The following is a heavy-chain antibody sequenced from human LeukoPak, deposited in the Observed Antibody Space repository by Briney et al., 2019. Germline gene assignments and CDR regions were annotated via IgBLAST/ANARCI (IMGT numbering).Heavy chain of an antibody. D-gene: IGHD3-22*01. CDR2: IRSDSSAI. CDR1: GFSFGDYR. J-gene: IGHJ4*02. Sequence: PGGSLRLSCAVSGFSFGDYRMTWVRQAPGKGLEWVSYIRSDSSAIYYADSVKGRFTISRDNAKKSLYLQMNSLRAEDTAVYYCASSEAYYYDSSGIALGIWGQGTLVTVSS. V-gene: IGHV3-48*01. CDR3: ASSEAYYYDSSGIALGI.